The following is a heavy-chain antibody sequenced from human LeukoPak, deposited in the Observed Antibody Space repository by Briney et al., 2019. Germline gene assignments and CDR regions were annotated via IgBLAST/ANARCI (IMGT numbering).Heavy chain of an antibody. D-gene: IGHD5-18*01. J-gene: IGHJ4*02. Sequence: GGSLRLSCAASGFTFSSYEMNWVRQAPGKGLEWVSYISSSDSTIYYADSEKRRFTISRDNAKNSLYLQMNSLRAEDTAVDYCARGGYSYGRHYFDYWVRGTLVTVSS. CDR1: GFTFSSYE. CDR2: ISSSDSTI. CDR3: ARGGYSYGRHYFDY. V-gene: IGHV3-48*03.